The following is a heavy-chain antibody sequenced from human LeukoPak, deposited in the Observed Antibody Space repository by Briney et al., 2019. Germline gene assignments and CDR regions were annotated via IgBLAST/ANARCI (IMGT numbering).Heavy chain of an antibody. D-gene: IGHD3-9*01. CDR1: GYTLTELS. Sequence: GASVKVSCKVSGYTLTELSMHWVRQAPGKGLEWMGGFHPEDGETIYAPKFQGRVTMTEDTSTDTAYMELSGLRSEDTAMYYCAILLIFWDAFDIWGQGTMVTISS. CDR3: AILLIFWDAFDI. V-gene: IGHV1-24*01. J-gene: IGHJ3*02. CDR2: FHPEDGET.